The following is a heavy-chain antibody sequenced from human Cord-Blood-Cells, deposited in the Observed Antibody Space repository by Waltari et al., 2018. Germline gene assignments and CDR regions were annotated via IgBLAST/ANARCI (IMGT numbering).Heavy chain of an antibody. D-gene: IGHD5-18*01. CDR3: ARSIGYSYGYFDY. V-gene: IGHV1-2*02. CDR2: INPNSGGT. J-gene: IGHJ4*02. Sequence: QVQLVQSGAEVKKHGASVKVSCKASGYTFTGYYMPWVRQAPGQGLEWMGWINPNSGGTNYAQKFQGRVTMTRDPSISTAYMELSRLRSDDTAVYYCARSIGYSYGYFDYWGQGTLVTVSS. CDR1: GYTFTGYY.